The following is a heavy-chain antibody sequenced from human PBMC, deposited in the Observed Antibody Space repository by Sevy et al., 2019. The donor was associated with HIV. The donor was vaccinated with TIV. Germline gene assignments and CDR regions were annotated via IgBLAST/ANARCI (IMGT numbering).Heavy chain of an antibody. Sequence: GGSLRLSCAASGFTPSTYGMHWVLQAPGKGLEWVAVIGYDGSNKYYADSVRGRFTISRDNSKNTLFLQMDSLRGEDTAVYYCARDPRMYGDYLLAYFDYWGQGTLVTVSS. CDR1: GFTPSTYG. CDR2: IGYDGSNK. CDR3: ARDPRMYGDYLLAYFDY. D-gene: IGHD2-8*01. J-gene: IGHJ4*02. V-gene: IGHV3-33*01.